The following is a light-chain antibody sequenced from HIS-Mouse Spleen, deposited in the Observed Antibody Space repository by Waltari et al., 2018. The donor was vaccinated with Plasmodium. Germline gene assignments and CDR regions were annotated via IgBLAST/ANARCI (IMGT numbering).Light chain of an antibody. CDR1: QSVSSN. CDR3: QQYNNWSFT. Sequence: EIVMTQSPATLSVSPGARATLSCRASQSVSSNLAWYQQKPGQAPRLLIYGASTRATGIPARFSGSGSGTEYTLTISSLQSEDYAVYYCQQYNNWSFTCGPGTKVDIK. V-gene: IGKV3-15*01. J-gene: IGKJ3*01. CDR2: GAS.